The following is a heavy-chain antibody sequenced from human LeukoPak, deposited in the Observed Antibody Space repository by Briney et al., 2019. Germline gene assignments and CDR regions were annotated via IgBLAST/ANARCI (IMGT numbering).Heavy chain of an antibody. D-gene: IGHD6-13*01. CDR2: IKQDGSEK. CDR1: GFTFSTYW. V-gene: IGHV3-7*01. CDR3: ARDSAGNDY. J-gene: IGHJ4*02. Sequence: GGPLRLSCAASGFTFSTYWMSWVRQAPGKGLEWVANIKQDGSEKYYVDSVKGRFTISRDNAKNSLYLQMNSLRAEDTAMYYCARDSAGNDYWGQGTLVTVSS.